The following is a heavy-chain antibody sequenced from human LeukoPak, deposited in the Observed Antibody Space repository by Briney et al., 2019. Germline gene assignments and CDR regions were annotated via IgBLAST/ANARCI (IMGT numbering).Heavy chain of an antibody. CDR1: SGSISRYY. J-gene: IGHJ4*02. Sequence: SETLSLTCNVSSGSISRYYWSWLRQPPGKGLEWIGYIYYSGSTNYNPSLKSRVTISVDTSKNQFSLKLSSVTAADTAVYYCARGRGGSGSYYIVYYFDYWGQGTLVTVSS. D-gene: IGHD3-10*01. CDR2: IYYSGST. CDR3: ARGRGGSGSYYIVYYFDY. V-gene: IGHV4-59*01.